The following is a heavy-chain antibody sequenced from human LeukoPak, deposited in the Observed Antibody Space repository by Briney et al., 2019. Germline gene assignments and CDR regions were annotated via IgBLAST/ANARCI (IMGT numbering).Heavy chain of an antibody. J-gene: IGHJ4*02. V-gene: IGHV3-23*01. Sequence: GGSLRLSCVGSGFSFSTYDMGWFRQTPGKGLDWVSAISTTGGYTEDADSVKGRFTISRDNSRNTLFLQMHSLRAEDTAVYYCAKKPATIKFPFDIWGQGTLVTVSP. CDR3: AKKPATIKFPFDI. D-gene: IGHD5-24*01. CDR1: GFSFSTYD. CDR2: ISTTGGYT.